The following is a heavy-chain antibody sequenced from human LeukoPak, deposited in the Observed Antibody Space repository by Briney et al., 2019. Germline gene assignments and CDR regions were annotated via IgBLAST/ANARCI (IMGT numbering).Heavy chain of an antibody. CDR1: GYTFTSYD. J-gene: IGHJ4*02. CDR2: MNPNSGNT. Sequence: ASVKVSCKASGYTFTSYDINWVRQATGQGLEWMGWMNPNSGNTGYAQKFQGRVTMTRNTSISTAYMELSSLRSEDTAVYYCARVRSRLLWFGELLRYYFDYWGQGTLVTVSS. CDR3: ARVRSRLLWFGELLRYYFDY. V-gene: IGHV1-8*01. D-gene: IGHD3-10*01.